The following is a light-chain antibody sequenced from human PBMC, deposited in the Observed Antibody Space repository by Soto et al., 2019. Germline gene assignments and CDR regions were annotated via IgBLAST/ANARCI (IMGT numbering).Light chain of an antibody. Sequence: QSVLTQPPSASGTPGQRVTISCSGSSSNIGSNYVYWYQQLPGTAPKLLIYRNNQRPSGVPDRFSGSKSGTSASLAISGLRSADAADYYCAAWDDSLSGYVVGTGTKVTVI. CDR3: AAWDDSLSGYV. CDR2: RNN. CDR1: SSNIGSNY. V-gene: IGLV1-47*01. J-gene: IGLJ1*01.